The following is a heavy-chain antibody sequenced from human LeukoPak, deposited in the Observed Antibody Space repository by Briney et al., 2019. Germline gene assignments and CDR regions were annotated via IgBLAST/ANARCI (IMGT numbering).Heavy chain of an antibody. CDR2: IYYSGST. J-gene: IGHJ4*02. CDR1: GGSISSGGYY. D-gene: IGHD6-19*01. V-gene: IGHV4-31*03. Sequence: PSETLSLTCTVSGGSISSGGYYWSWIRQHPGKGLEWIGYIYYSGSTYYNPSLKSRVTILADTSKNQFSLKLSSVTAADTAVYFCARAVAGTFGYWGQGTLVTVSS. CDR3: ARAVAGTFGY.